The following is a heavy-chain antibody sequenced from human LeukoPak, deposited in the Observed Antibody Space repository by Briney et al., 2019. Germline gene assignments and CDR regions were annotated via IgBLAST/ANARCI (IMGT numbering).Heavy chain of an antibody. Sequence: GGSLRLSCAASGFTVSSNYMSWVRQAPGKGLEWVSVSYSGGSTYYADSVKGRFTISRDNSKNTLYLQMNSLRAEDTAVYYCARDIRFLEWLSPQYGMDVWGQGTTVTVSS. V-gene: IGHV3-66*02. CDR1: GFTVSSNY. CDR3: ARDIRFLEWLSPQYGMDV. D-gene: IGHD3-3*01. J-gene: IGHJ6*02. CDR2: SYSGGST.